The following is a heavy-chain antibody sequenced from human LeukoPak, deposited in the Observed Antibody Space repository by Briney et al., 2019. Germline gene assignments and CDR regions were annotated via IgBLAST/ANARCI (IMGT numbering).Heavy chain of an antibody. V-gene: IGHV4-59*01. J-gene: IGHJ5*02. CDR1: GGSISSYY. CDR3: ARDSYGNWFDP. D-gene: IGHD4-17*01. Sequence: SGTLSLTCAVSGGSISSYYWSWIRQPPGKGLEWIGYIYYSGSTNYNPSLKSRVTISVDTSKNQFSLKLSSVTAADTAVYYCARDSYGNWFDPWGQGTLVTVSS. CDR2: IYYSGST.